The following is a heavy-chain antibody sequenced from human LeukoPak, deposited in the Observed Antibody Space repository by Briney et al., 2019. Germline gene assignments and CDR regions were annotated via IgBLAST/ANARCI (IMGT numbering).Heavy chain of an antibody. CDR1: GFTFDDYG. V-gene: IGHV3-20*04. CDR3: ARGDNGSFRFGAFDI. D-gene: IGHD1-26*01. Sequence: GGSLRLSCAASGFTFDDYGMSWVRQAPGKGLEWVSGINWNGGSTGYADSVKGRFTISRDNAKNSLYLQMNSLRAEDTALYYCARGDNGSFRFGAFDIWGQGTMVTVS. J-gene: IGHJ3*02. CDR2: INWNGGST.